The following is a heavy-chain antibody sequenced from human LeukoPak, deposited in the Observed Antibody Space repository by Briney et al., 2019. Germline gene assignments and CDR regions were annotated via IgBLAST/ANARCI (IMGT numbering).Heavy chain of an antibody. Sequence: SETLSLTCTVSGGSISSGDYYWSWIRQPPGKGLEWIAYIYYSGSTYYNPSLKSRVTISVDTSKNQFSLKLSSVTAADTAVYYCARSYYDFWSGRGAFDIWGQGTMVTVSS. CDR2: IYYSGST. J-gene: IGHJ3*02. D-gene: IGHD3-3*01. CDR1: GGSISSGDYY. V-gene: IGHV4-30-4*08. CDR3: ARSYYDFWSGRGAFDI.